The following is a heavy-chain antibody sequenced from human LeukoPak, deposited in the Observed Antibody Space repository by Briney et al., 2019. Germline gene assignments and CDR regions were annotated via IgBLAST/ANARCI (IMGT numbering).Heavy chain of an antibody. CDR3: ARGGDGGNSLDY. Sequence: SGGSLRLSCAGSGFTFSRYWMHWVRQGAGKGLEWVSRIYIDGTTTSYADSVRGRFTISRDNAKNTLYLQMNSLRAEDTAVYCCARGGDGGNSLDYWGQGALITVSS. CDR1: GFTFSRYW. V-gene: IGHV3-74*01. J-gene: IGHJ4*02. D-gene: IGHD4-23*01. CDR2: IYIDGTTT.